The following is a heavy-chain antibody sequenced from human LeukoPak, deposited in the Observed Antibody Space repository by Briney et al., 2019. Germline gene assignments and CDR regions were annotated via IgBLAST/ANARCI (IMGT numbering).Heavy chain of an antibody. CDR3: VRIAVAGTNYYYYYMDV. V-gene: IGHV3-23*01. D-gene: IGHD6-19*01. J-gene: IGHJ6*03. CDR2: ISGSGGST. Sequence: GGSLRLSCAASGFTFSNYAMNWVRQAPGKGLEWVSVISGSGGSTYYADSVKGRFTISRDNSKNTLYLQIHSLRAEDTAIYYCVRIAVAGTNYYYYYMDVWGKGTTVTISS. CDR1: GFTFSNYA.